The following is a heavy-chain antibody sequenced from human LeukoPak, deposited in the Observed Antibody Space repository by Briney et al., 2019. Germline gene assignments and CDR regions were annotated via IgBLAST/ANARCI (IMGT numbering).Heavy chain of an antibody. V-gene: IGHV3-48*01. CDR2: ISSSSSTI. CDR3: ARGHTHYDFMLPGHGYGY. D-gene: IGHD3-3*01. Sequence: PGGSLRLSCAASGFTFSSYSMNWVRQAPGKGLEWVSYISSSSSTIYYADSVKGRFTISRDNAKNSLYLQMNSLRAEDTAVYYCARGHTHYDFMLPGHGYGYWGQGTLVTVSS. J-gene: IGHJ4*02. CDR1: GFTFSSYS.